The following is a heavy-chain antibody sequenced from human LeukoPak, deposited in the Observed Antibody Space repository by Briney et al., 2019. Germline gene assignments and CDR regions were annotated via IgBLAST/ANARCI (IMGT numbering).Heavy chain of an antibody. CDR3: ARDSRFVVVPAAMVSPH. J-gene: IGHJ4*02. Sequence: ASVKVSCKTSGYIFSNFGITWVRQVPGQGLEWMGWISAYNGNTNYAQKLQGRVTMTTDTSTSTAYMELRSLRSDDTAVYYCARDSRFVVVPAAMVSPHWGQGTLVTVSS. V-gene: IGHV1-18*01. CDR2: ISAYNGNT. CDR1: GYIFSNFG. D-gene: IGHD2-2*01.